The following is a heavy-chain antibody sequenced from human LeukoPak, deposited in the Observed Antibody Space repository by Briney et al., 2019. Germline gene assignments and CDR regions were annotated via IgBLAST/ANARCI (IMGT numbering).Heavy chain of an antibody. J-gene: IGHJ4*02. V-gene: IGHV1-46*01. D-gene: IGHD4-23*01. Sequence: GASVKVSCKASGYTFTGYYMHWVRQAPGQGLEWMGIINPSGGSTNYAQKFQGRVTMTRDTSTSTVYMELSSLRSEDTAVYYCATAKFGGNSYFDYWGQGTLVTVSS. CDR1: GYTFTGYY. CDR2: INPSGGST. CDR3: ATAKFGGNSYFDY.